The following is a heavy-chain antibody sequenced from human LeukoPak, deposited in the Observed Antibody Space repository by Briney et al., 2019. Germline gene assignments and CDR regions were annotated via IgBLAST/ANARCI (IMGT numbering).Heavy chain of an antibody. CDR2: ISGNNDNP. V-gene: IGHV1-18*01. Sequence: GASVKVSCKASGYTFSSYGISWVRQAPGQGLEWMGWISGNNDNPNYGQKFQGRFTVTTDSSTSTAYMELRNLRFDDTAVYYCARDGTSTDDYWGQGTLVTASS. D-gene: IGHD2-2*01. CDR3: ARDGTSTDDY. J-gene: IGHJ4*02. CDR1: GYTFSSYG.